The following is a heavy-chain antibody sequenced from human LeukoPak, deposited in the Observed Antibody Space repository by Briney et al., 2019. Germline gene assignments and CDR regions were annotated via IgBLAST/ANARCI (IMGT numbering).Heavy chain of an antibody. V-gene: IGHV3-53*01. CDR2: IYSGGST. Sequence: GGSLRLSCAASGFTVSSNYMSWVRQAPGKGLEWVSVIYSGGSTYYADSVKGRFTISRDNSKNTLYLQMNSLRAEDTAVYYCARVRPRVGAEHYFDYWGQGTLVTVSS. CDR3: ARVRPRVGAEHYFDY. J-gene: IGHJ4*02. D-gene: IGHD1-26*01. CDR1: GFTVSSNY.